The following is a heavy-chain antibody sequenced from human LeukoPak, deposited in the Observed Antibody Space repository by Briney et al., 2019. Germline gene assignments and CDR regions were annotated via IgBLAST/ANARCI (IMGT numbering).Heavy chain of an antibody. CDR3: AKAYSGWYLDY. Sequence: GGSLRLSCAASGFTFSRYGMHWVRQAPGKGLEWVAFIRYDGNNKYYADSVKGRFTISRDNSKNTLYLQMNSLRAEDTAVYYCAKAYSGWYLDYWGQGTLVTVSS. J-gene: IGHJ4*02. CDR2: IRYDGNNK. CDR1: GFTFSRYG. D-gene: IGHD6-19*01. V-gene: IGHV3-30*02.